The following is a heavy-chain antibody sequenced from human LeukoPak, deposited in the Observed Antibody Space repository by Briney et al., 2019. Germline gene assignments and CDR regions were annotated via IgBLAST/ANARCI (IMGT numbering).Heavy chain of an antibody. CDR1: GYTFTSYG. CDR2: TSGYNGNT. J-gene: IGHJ4*02. CDR3: ARGCSSTSCYLFDY. V-gene: IGHV1-18*01. Sequence: ASVTVSCKASGYTFTSYGIGWVRQAPGQGLEWMGWTSGYNGNTNYAQKLQGRVTMTTDTSTSTAYMELRSLRSDDTAVYYCARGCSSTSCYLFDYWGQGTLVTVSS. D-gene: IGHD2-2*01.